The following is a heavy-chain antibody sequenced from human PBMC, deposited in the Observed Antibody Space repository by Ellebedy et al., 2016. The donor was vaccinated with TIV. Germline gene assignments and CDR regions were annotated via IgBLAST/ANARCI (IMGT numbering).Heavy chain of an antibody. J-gene: IGHJ4*02. Sequence: GESLKISCAASGFPFSSYSMNWVRQAPGKGLEWVSLISSRSNYIYYADSVKGRFTISRDNAKNSLYLQMNSLRAEDTAVYYCAREISGYYGSGFDYWGQGTLVTVSS. V-gene: IGHV3-21*01. D-gene: IGHD3-10*01. CDR3: AREISGYYGSGFDY. CDR1: GFPFSSYS. CDR2: ISSRSNYI.